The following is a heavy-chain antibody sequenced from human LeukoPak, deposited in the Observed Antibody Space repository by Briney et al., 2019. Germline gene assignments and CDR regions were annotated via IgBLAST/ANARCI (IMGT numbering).Heavy chain of an antibody. CDR2: IHSDGGVT. D-gene: IGHD1-26*01. V-gene: IGHV3-74*01. CDR3: VRIIVGASNWFDS. Sequence: GGSLRLSCAASGFSFSTHWMHWVRQAPGKGLVWVSRIHSDGGVTNYADSVKGRFTISRDNAKNTLYLQMNSLRAEDTAVYYCVRIIVGASNWFDSWGQGTLVTVSS. J-gene: IGHJ5*01. CDR1: GFSFSTHW.